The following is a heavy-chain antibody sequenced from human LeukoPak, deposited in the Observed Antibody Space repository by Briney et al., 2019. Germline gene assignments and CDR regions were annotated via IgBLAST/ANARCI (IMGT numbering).Heavy chain of an antibody. V-gene: IGHV4-59*01. CDR2: IYYSGST. D-gene: IGHD5-24*01. CDR1: GGSISSYY. J-gene: IGHJ4*02. CDR3: ARTPRNGYNYYFDH. Sequence: SETLSLTCTVSGGSISSYYWSWIRQPPGKGLEWIGYIYYSGSTNYNPSLKGRVPISVDTSKNQFSLKLSSVTVVDTAVYYCARTPRNGYNYYFDHWGQGTLVTVSS.